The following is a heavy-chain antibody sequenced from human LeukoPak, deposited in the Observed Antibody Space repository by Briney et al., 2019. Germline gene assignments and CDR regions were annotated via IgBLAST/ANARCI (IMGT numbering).Heavy chain of an antibody. CDR3: ARSRGYFDY. V-gene: IGHV4-59*01. CDR2: IYYSART. Sequence: LECISYIYYSARTHYHPSPKSRVNISVDTSKNQFSLKLSSVTAADTALYYCARSRGYFDYWGQGTLVTVSS. J-gene: IGHJ4*02. D-gene: IGHD6-13*01.